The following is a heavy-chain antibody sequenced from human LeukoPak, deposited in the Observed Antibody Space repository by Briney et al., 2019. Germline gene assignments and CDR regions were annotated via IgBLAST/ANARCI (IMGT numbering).Heavy chain of an antibody. D-gene: IGHD3-3*01. CDR1: GYSFSTYW. V-gene: IGHV5-51*01. CDR3: MRGGLRGFWDGYSDY. CDR2: IYPDDSDV. J-gene: IGHJ4*02. Sequence: GESLKISCMGYGYSFSTYWIGWVRQVPGKGLEWMAMIYPDDSDVRYNPSFQGHVAISADKSIHTAFLQWYILKASDTAMYYCMRGGLRGFWDGYSDYWGQGTLLSVSS.